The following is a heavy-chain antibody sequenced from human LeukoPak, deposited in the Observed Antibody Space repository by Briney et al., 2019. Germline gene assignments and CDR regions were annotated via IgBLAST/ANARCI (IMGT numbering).Heavy chain of an antibody. D-gene: IGHD1-14*01. Sequence: ASVKVSCKASGYTFTSYGISWVRQAPGQGLEWMGWISAYNGNTNYAQKLQGRVTMTTDTSTSTAYMELSSLRSEDTAVYYCAREIGNPGVFDIWGQGTMVTVSS. CDR3: AREIGNPGVFDI. CDR1: GYTFTSYG. CDR2: ISAYNGNT. V-gene: IGHV1-18*01. J-gene: IGHJ3*02.